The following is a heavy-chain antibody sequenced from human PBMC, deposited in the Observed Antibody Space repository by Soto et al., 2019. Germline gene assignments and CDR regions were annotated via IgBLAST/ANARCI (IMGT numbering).Heavy chain of an antibody. CDR2: ISLYNGNT. CDR3: AIYHLELFRFDY. Sequence: ASVKVSCKASDYTFTSHGISWVRQAPGQGLEWMGWISLYNGNTKYAEKFQGRGTMTTDTSTSTAYMELRSLRSDDTAMYYCAIYHLELFRFDYWGQGTLVTVSS. CDR1: DYTFTSHG. J-gene: IGHJ4*02. D-gene: IGHD2-2*01. V-gene: IGHV1-18*04.